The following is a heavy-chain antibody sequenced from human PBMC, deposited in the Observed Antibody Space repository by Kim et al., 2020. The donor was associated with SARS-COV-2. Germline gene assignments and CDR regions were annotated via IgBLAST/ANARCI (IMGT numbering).Heavy chain of an antibody. CDR3: ADQRGRLYNFWWGPGWFDL. CDR2: IYYTGST. V-gene: IGHV4-31*03. D-gene: IGHD3-3*01. Sequence: TLSLTCTVSGGSISSGGYYWTWIRKHPGKGLEWIGYIYYTGSTYSNPSLKRRATISADTSKTQFSLKLTSVTAADTAVDYCADQRGRLYNFWWGPGWFDLGGRGNMVTVSS. J-gene: IGHJ5*02. CDR1: GGSISSGGYY.